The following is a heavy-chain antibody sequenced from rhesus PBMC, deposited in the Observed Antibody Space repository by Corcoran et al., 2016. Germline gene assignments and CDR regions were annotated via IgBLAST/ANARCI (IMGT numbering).Heavy chain of an antibody. J-gene: IGHJ4*01. CDR3: TREDTLADY. CDR2: ISYTGKTL. Sequence: EVQLVESGGGLVQPGGSLRLSCAASGFTFSSYDMGWVRQAPGKGLEWVSYISYTGKTLYYADSVKGRFTISRDNAKNSLSLQMSSLRAEDTAVYYCTREDTLADYWGQGVLVTVSS. CDR1: GFTFSSYD. V-gene: IGHV3-136*01. D-gene: IGHD5-30*01.